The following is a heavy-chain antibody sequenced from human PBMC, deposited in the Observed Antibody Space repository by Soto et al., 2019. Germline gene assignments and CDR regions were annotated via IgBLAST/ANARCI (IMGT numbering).Heavy chain of an antibody. J-gene: IGHJ4*02. Sequence: QVQLVESGGGVVQPGRSLRLSCAASGFTFSSYGMHWVRQAPGKGLEWVAVISYDGSNKYYADSVKGRFTISRDNSKNTLYLQMNSLRAEDTAVYYCAKGRGSYGDYSLDYWGQGTLVTVSS. D-gene: IGHD4-17*01. V-gene: IGHV3-30*18. CDR1: GFTFSSYG. CDR3: AKGRGSYGDYSLDY. CDR2: ISYDGSNK.